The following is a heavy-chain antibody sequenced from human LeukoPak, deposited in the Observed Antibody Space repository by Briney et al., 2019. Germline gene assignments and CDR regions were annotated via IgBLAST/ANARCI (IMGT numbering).Heavy chain of an antibody. D-gene: IGHD1-26*01. CDR2: ISSSGSTI. CDR3: AKQKGGIVGTARVLDY. Sequence: PGGSLRLSCAASGFTFSSYEMNWVRQAPGKGLEWVSYISSSGSTIYYADSVKGRFTISRDNSKNTLYLQMNSLRAEDTAVYYCAKQKGGIVGTARVLDYWGQGTLVTVSS. CDR1: GFTFSSYE. J-gene: IGHJ4*02. V-gene: IGHV3-48*03.